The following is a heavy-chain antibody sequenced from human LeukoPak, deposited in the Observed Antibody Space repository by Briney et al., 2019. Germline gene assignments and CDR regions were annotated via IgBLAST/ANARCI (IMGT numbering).Heavy chain of an antibody. Sequence: GASVKVSCMASGGTFSSYAISWVRQAPGQGLEWMGGIIPIFGTANYAQKFQGRVTITADTSTSTAYMELSSMRSEDTAVYYCASAGGDGSSWYFFDYWGQGTLVTVSS. CDR1: GGTFSSYA. CDR3: ASAGGDGSSWYFFDY. CDR2: IIPIFGTA. J-gene: IGHJ4*02. D-gene: IGHD6-13*01. V-gene: IGHV1-69*06.